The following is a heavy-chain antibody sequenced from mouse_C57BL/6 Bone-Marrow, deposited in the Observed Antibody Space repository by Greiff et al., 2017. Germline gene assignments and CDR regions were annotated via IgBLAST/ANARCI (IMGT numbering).Heavy chain of an antibody. CDR1: GYTFTDDN. V-gene: IGHV1-18*01. D-gene: IGHD1-1*01. Sequence: EVQLQQSGPELVKPGASVKIPCKASGYTFTDDNMDWVKQSHGKSLEWIGDINPNNGGTIYNQKFKGKATLTVDKSSSTAYMELRSLTSEDTAVSYCARRRNYYAWFAYWGQGTLVTVSA. CDR3: ARRRNYYAWFAY. J-gene: IGHJ3*01. CDR2: INPNNGGT.